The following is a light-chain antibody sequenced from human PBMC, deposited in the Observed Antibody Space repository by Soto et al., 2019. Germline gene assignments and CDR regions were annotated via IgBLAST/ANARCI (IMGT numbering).Light chain of an antibody. V-gene: IGKV1-9*01. CDR1: QGISSY. CDR2: AAS. Sequence: DIKLTQSPSFLSASVGDRVTITCRASQGISSYLAWYQQKPGKAPKLLIYAASTLQSGVPSRFSGSGSGTEFTLTISSLQPEDSATYYCQQVNSYPLTFGEGTKVEIK. J-gene: IGKJ4*01. CDR3: QQVNSYPLT.